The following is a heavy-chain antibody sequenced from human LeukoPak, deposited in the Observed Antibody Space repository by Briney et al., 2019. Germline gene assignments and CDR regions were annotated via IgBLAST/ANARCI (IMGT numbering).Heavy chain of an antibody. CDR3: ARVVDNYFDY. V-gene: IGHV4-34*01. D-gene: IGHD5-12*01. CDR1: GGSFSGYY. Sequence: SETLSLTCAVYGGSFSGYYWSWIRQPPGKGLEWIGEINHSGSTNYNPSLKGRVTISVDTSKNQFSLKLSSVTAADTAVYYCARVVDNYFDYWGQGTLVTVSS. CDR2: INHSGST. J-gene: IGHJ4*02.